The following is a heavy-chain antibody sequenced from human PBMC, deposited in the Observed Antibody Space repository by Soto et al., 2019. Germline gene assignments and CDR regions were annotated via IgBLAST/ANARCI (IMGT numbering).Heavy chain of an antibody. CDR2: ISGSGGST. CDR1: WCTISDHA. V-gene: IGHV3-23*01. J-gene: IGHJ6*02. Sequence: AWRSLILSCAAAWCTISDHAMSCVRQATGKGLEWVSAISGSGGSTYYADSVKGRFTISRDNSKNTLYLQMNSLRAEDTAVYYCAKGVVIIVVVDYYGMDVWGQGTTVTVSS. CDR3: AKGVVIIVVVDYYGMDV. D-gene: IGHD3-3*01.